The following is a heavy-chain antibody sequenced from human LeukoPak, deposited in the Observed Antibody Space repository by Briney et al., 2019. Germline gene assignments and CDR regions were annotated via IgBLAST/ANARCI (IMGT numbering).Heavy chain of an antibody. D-gene: IGHD3-22*01. CDR1: GFTFNTYG. J-gene: IGHJ4*02. CDR3: AKGHGDSSGYYYFDS. Sequence: GGTLRLSCAASGFTFNTYGMSWVRQAPGKGLEWVSGISGSGGATYYADSVKGRFTVSRDDPHNTLYLQMNSVRAEDTAVYYCAKGHGDSSGYYYFDSWGQGTLVTVSS. V-gene: IGHV3-23*01. CDR2: ISGSGGAT.